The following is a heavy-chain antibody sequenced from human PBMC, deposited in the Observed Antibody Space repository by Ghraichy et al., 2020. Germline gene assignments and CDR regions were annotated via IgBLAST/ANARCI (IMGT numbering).Heavy chain of an antibody. CDR3: ARDLWEAHQLTGSGFDP. D-gene: IGHD1-20*01. CDR1: GGSFSSYY. V-gene: IGHV4-59*01. J-gene: IGHJ5*02. CDR2: IYYSGST. Sequence: SQTLSLTCSVSGGSFSSYYWSWIRQPPGKGLEWIGYIYYSGSTKYNPSLKSRVTISLDTSKTQFSLKLSSVTAADTAVYYCARDLWEAHQLTGSGFDPWGQGTLVTVSS.